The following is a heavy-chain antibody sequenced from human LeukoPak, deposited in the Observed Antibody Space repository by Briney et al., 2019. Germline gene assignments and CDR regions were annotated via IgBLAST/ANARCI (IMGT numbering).Heavy chain of an antibody. CDR2: LYYDGRT. CDR3: AREPIVEVPPDY. D-gene: IGHD2-2*01. V-gene: IGHV4-39*07. J-gene: IGHJ4*02. Sequence: SETLSLTCTVFGGSISSSNYYWAWFRQPPGKGLDWIGSLYYDGRTYYNPSLKSRVTISVDTSKNQFSLKLSSVTAADTAVYYCAREPIVEVPPDYWGQGTLVTVSS. CDR1: GGSISSSNYY.